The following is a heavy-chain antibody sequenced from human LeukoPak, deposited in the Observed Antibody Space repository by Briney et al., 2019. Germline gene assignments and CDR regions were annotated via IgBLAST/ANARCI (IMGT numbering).Heavy chain of an antibody. CDR1: GGSISSGSYY. CDR3: ARDRTALLFDY. Sequence: SETLSLTCTVSGGSISSGSYYWAWMRQPPGTGLEWIASINYSGSTYYSPSLKSRVTISVDRSNNQFSLRLSSVTAADTAVYYCARDRTALLFDYWGQGTLVTVSS. D-gene: IGHD2/OR15-2a*01. CDR2: INYSGST. V-gene: IGHV4-39*07. J-gene: IGHJ4*02.